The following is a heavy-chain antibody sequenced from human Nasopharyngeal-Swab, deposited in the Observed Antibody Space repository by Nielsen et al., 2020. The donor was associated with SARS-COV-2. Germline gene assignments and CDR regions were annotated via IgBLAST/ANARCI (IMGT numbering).Heavy chain of an antibody. CDR2: INHSGST. D-gene: IGHD3-10*01. J-gene: IGHJ4*02. CDR3: ARDSVDYYGSGSYLLDY. Sequence: SETLSLTCAVYGGSFSGYYWSWIRQPPGKGLEWIGEINHSGSTNYNPSLKSRVTISVDTSKNQFSLQLNSVTPEDTAVYYCARDSVDYYGSGSYLLDYWGQGTLVTVSS. V-gene: IGHV4-34*01. CDR1: GGSFSGYY.